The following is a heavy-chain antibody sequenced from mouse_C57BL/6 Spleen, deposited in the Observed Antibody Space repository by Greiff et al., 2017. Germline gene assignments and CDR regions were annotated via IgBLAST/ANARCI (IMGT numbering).Heavy chain of an antibody. V-gene: IGHV1-50*01. Sequence: VQLQQPGAELVKPGASVKLSCKASGYTFTSYWMQWVKQRPGQGLEWIGEIDPSDSYTNYNQKFKGKATLTVDTSSSTAYMQLSSLTSEDSAVYYCARNYYGSILWGQGTLVTVSA. CDR3: ARNYYGSIL. D-gene: IGHD1-1*01. J-gene: IGHJ3*01. CDR2: IDPSDSYT. CDR1: GYTFTSYW.